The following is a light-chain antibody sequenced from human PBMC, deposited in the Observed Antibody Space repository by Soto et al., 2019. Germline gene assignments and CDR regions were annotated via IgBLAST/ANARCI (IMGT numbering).Light chain of an antibody. CDR2: SAS. CDR3: LQYNNCPFT. J-gene: IGKJ3*01. CDR1: QGVRDD. Sequence: AIQMTQSPSSLSASIGDRVTITCRASQGVRDDLGWYQQKPGKVPKSLIYSASNLQSGVPSRISGSGSDTDFTLTISSLQPEDIATYYCLQYNNCPFTFGPGTKVDVK. V-gene: IGKV1-6*01.